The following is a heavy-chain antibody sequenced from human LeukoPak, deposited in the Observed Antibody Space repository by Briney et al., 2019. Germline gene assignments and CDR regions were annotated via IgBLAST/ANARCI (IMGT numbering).Heavy chain of an antibody. CDR3: ARARGSGSYHLSGYYYYYMDV. D-gene: IGHD3-10*01. CDR2: MNPNSGNT. V-gene: IGHV1-8*01. Sequence: ASVKVSCKASGYTFTSYDINWVRQATGQGLEWMGWMNPNSGNTGYAQKFQGRVTMTRNTSISTAYMELSSLRSEDTAVYYCARARGSGSYHLSGYYYYYMDVWGKGTTVTISS. CDR1: GYTFTSYD. J-gene: IGHJ6*03.